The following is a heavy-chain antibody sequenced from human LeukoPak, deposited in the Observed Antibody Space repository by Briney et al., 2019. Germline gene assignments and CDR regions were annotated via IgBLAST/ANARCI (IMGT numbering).Heavy chain of an antibody. D-gene: IGHD5/OR15-5a*01. J-gene: IGHJ4*02. V-gene: IGHV3-23*01. Sequence: GGSLRLSCAASGFTFSSYAMSWVRQAPGKGLEWVSAISGSGGSTYYADSVKGRFTITRDNSKNTLYLQMNSLRAGDTAVYYCARVSPSKWDIVSYSFDYWGQGTLVTVSS. CDR3: ARVSPSKWDIVSYSFDY. CDR1: GFTFSSYA. CDR2: ISGSGGST.